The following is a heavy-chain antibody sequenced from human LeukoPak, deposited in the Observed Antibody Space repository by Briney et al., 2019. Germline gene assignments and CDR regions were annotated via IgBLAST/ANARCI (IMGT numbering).Heavy chain of an antibody. CDR2: IYSDGDT. D-gene: IGHD3-10*01. Sequence: QSGGSLRLSCAASGFTVSSNYMSWVRQAPGRGLEWVSVIYSDGDTRYADSVKGRLTISRDNSKNTLYLQMNSLRAEDTALYYCARERGRGVISPYFDQWGQGSLVTVSS. CDR3: ARERGRGVISPYFDQ. V-gene: IGHV3-66*01. J-gene: IGHJ4*02. CDR1: GFTVSSNY.